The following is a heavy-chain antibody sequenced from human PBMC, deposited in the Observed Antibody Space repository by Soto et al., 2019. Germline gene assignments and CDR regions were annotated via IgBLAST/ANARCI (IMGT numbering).Heavy chain of an antibody. V-gene: IGHV3-21*01. Sequence: GGSLRLSCAASGFTFSSYSMNWVRQAPGKGLEWVSSISSSSSYIYYADSVKGRFTISRDNAKNSLYLQMNSLRAEDTAVYYCARDPGYYDSSGYSYWGQGTRVTGS. J-gene: IGHJ4*02. CDR1: GFTFSSYS. CDR2: ISSSSSYI. CDR3: ARDPGYYDSSGYSY. D-gene: IGHD3-22*01.